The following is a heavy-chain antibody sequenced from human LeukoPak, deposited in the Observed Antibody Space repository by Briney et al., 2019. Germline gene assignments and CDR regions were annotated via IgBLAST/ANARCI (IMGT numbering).Heavy chain of an antibody. D-gene: IGHD1-26*01. Sequence: GGTPRLSCATSGFTFKAYTMNWVRQTPGKGLEWVSSISSTSRSIHYADSVKGRFTISRDDDKNSLYLQMNSLRAEDTAVYYCARDGSYFGQYYFDYWGQGTLVTVSS. V-gene: IGHV3-21*01. CDR3: ARDGSYFGQYYFDY. J-gene: IGHJ4*02. CDR2: ISSTSRSI. CDR1: GFTFKAYT.